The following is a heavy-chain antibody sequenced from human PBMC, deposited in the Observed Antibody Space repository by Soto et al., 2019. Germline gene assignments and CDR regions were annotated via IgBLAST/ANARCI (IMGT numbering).Heavy chain of an antibody. CDR1: RFSFSSYW. Sequence: EVQLVASGGGLVQPGGSLGLSCVASRFSFSSYWMHWVRQAPGKGLVWVSHISSDGSSTNYADSVKGRFAISRDNANNTLYLQMNSLTAEDTAAYYCARARGGNGGNFDYWGQGTLVRVSS. CDR3: ARARGGNGGNFDY. V-gene: IGHV3-74*01. J-gene: IGHJ4*02. CDR2: ISSDGSST. D-gene: IGHD2-8*01.